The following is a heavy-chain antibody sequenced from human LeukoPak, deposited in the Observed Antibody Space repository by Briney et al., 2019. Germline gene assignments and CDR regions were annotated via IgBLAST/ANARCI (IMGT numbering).Heavy chain of an antibody. CDR3: ARGLQENLAWLKAFSAFDI. CDR2: INPNSGGT. J-gene: IGHJ3*02. D-gene: IGHD5-24*01. Sequence: GASVKVSCKASGYTFTGYYMHWVRQAPGQGLEWMGWINPNSGGTNYAQKFQGRVTMTTDTSTNTAYMELRSLRSDDTAVYYCARGLQENLAWLKAFSAFDIWGQGTMVTVSS. V-gene: IGHV1-2*02. CDR1: GYTFTGYY.